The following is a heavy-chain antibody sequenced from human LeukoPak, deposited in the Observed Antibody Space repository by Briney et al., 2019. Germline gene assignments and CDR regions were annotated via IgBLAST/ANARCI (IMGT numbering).Heavy chain of an antibody. V-gene: IGHV1-69*06. CDR2: IIPIFGTA. J-gene: IGHJ5*02. Sequence: SVKVSCKDSGGTFSSYAISWVRQAPGQGLEWMGGIIPIFGTANYAQKFQGRVTITADKSTSTAYMELSSLRSEDTAVYYCASNNWNIPGWFDPWGQGTLVTVSS. D-gene: IGHD1/OR15-1a*01. CDR3: ASNNWNIPGWFDP. CDR1: GGTFSSYA.